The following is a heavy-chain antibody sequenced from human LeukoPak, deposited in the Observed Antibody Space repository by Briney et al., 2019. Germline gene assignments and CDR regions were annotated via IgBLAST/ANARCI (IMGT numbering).Heavy chain of an antibody. CDR2: ISGSGRTT. D-gene: IGHD2-15*01. CDR3: AKNVVVKRYIDY. CDR1: GFTFSNHA. V-gene: IGHV3-23*01. Sequence: GGSLTLSCAASGFTFSNHAMSWVRQTPGKGLQWVSVISGSGRTTEYADSVKGRFTISRDNSKNTLSLQMNSLRVEDTAIYYCAKNVVVKRYIDYWGQGTLVTVSS. J-gene: IGHJ4*02.